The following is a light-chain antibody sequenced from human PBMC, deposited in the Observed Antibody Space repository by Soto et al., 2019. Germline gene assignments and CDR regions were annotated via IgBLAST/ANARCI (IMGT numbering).Light chain of an antibody. CDR2: EVT. J-gene: IGLJ1*01. V-gene: IGLV2-14*01. Sequence: QAALTQPASVSGSPGQSITISCTGTSSDVGDYNRASWYQQHTGKAPKLMIYEVTNRPSGLSIRFSGSKSGNTASLTISGLQPEDEADYYCSSYTSSSTLLYVFGTGTKVTVL. CDR1: SSDVGDYNR. CDR3: SSYTSSSTLLYV.